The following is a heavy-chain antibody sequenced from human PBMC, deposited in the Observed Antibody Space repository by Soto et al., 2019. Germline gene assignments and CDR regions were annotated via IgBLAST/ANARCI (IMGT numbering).Heavy chain of an antibody. V-gene: IGHV4-59*01. CDR3: AKLPWAGYGGIFDP. D-gene: IGHD4-17*01. Sequence: QVQLQESGPGLVKPSETLSLTCTVSGGSISNYYWTWIRQPPGKGLQWIGYIYYSGTTNYNPSLKSRVTISVDTSKNQSSLKLSSVTAADTAVYYCAKLPWAGYGGIFDPWGQGTLVTVSS. CDR1: GGSISNYY. J-gene: IGHJ5*02. CDR2: IYYSGTT.